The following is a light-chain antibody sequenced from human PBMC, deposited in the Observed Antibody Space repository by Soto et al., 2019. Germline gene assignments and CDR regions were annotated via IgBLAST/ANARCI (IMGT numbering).Light chain of an antibody. J-gene: IGLJ1*01. CDR3: LVWDSIGDNYV. CDR2: DDS. V-gene: IGLV3-21*02. CDR1: NIGSDT. Sequence: SYELTQPPSVSVVPGETARITCGRNNIGSDTVHWYQQKPGQAPVVVVYDDSERPSGTPERISGSNSGDTATLTIRRVEAGDEADYYCLVWDSIGDNYVFGSGTKV.